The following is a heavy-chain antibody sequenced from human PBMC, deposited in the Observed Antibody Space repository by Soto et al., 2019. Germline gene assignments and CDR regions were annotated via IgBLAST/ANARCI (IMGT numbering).Heavy chain of an antibody. Sequence: ASVKVSCKASGYTFTSYGISWVRQAPGQGLEWMGWISAYNGNTNYAQKLQGRVTMTTDTSTSTAYMELRSLRSDDTAVYYCASEVRREYRSGWYSAFDIWGQGTTVTVSS. CDR1: GYTFTSYG. CDR3: ASEVRREYRSGWYSAFDI. V-gene: IGHV1-18*01. D-gene: IGHD6-19*01. CDR2: ISAYNGNT. J-gene: IGHJ3*02.